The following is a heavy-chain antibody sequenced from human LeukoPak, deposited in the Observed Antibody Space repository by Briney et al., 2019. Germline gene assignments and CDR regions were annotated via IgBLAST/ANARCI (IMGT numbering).Heavy chain of an antibody. J-gene: IGHJ4*02. CDR1: GGSFSGYY. V-gene: IGHV4-34*01. D-gene: IGHD6-19*01. Sequence: PSETLSLTCAVYGGSFSGYYWSWIRQPPGKGLEWIGEINHSGSTNYNPSLKSRVTISVDTSKNQFSLKLSSVTAADTAVYYCARVRSRGQVRNWGQGTLVTVSS. CDR2: INHSGST. CDR3: ARVRSRGQVRN.